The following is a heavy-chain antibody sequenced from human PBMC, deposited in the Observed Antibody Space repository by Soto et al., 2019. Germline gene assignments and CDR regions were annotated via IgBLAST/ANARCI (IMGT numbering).Heavy chain of an antibody. CDR2: IYHSGST. CDR3: ASGGRREDGYPNCFDY. J-gene: IGHJ4*02. CDR1: GGSISSGGYS. V-gene: IGHV4-30-2*01. D-gene: IGHD5-12*01. Sequence: SETLSLTCAVSGGSISSGGYSWSWIRQPPGKGLEWIGYIYHSGSTYYNPSLKSRVTISVDRSKNQFSLKLSSVTAADTAVYYCASGGRREDGYPNCFDYWGQGTLVTVSS.